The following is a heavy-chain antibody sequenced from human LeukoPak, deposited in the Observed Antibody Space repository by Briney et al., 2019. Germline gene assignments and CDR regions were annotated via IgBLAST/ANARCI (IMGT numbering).Heavy chain of an antibody. CDR2: IYHSGST. J-gene: IGHJ4*02. V-gene: IGHV4-59*01. CDR1: GGSICTYY. Sequence: SGTLSLTCTLSGGSICTYYWSWIRQPPGKGLEWIGYIYHSGSTNYNPSLKSRVTISVDTSKNQFSLKLSSVTAADTAVYYCARGGGYASPIGYWGQGALVTVSS. CDR3: ARGGGYASPIGY. D-gene: IGHD5-12*01.